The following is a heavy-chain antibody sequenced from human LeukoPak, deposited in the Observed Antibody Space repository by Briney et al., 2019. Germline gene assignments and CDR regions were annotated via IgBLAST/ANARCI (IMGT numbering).Heavy chain of an antibody. CDR1: GGSISSFY. CDR3: ARDEGRGAFEI. CDR2: IHYSGST. J-gene: IGHJ3*02. V-gene: IGHV4-59*01. Sequence: SETLSLTCTVSGGSISSFYWSWIRQPPEKGLEWIGYIHYSGSTNYNTSLKSRVTISVDTSKNQFSLKLSSVTAADTAVYYCARDEGRGAFEIWGQGTMVTVSS.